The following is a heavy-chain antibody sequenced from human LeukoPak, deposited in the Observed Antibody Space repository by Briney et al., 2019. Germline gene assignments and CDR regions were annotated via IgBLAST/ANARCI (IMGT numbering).Heavy chain of an antibody. J-gene: IGHJ3*02. Sequence: ASVKVSCKASGYTFTSYGISWVRQAPGQGLEWMGWISAYNGNTNYAQKLQGRVTMTTDTSTSTAYMELRSLRSDDAAVYYCARDLPPYYYDSSGYYQHDAFDIWGQGTMVTVS. CDR3: ARDLPPYYYDSSGYYQHDAFDI. V-gene: IGHV1-18*01. D-gene: IGHD3-22*01. CDR1: GYTFTSYG. CDR2: ISAYNGNT.